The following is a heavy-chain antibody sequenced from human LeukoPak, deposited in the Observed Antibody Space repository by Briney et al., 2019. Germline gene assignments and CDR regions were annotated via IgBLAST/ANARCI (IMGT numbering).Heavy chain of an antibody. D-gene: IGHD3-10*01. V-gene: IGHV4-31*03. J-gene: IGHJ6*04. Sequence: PSQTLSLTCTVSGGSISSGGYYWSWIRQHPGKGLEWIGYMYYSGSTYYNPSLKGRVTISVDTSKNQFSLKLSSVTAADTAVYYCARIYGSGRTYYYYGMDVWGKGTPVTVSS. CDR3: ARIYGSGRTYYYYGMDV. CDR1: GGSISSGGYY. CDR2: MYYSGST.